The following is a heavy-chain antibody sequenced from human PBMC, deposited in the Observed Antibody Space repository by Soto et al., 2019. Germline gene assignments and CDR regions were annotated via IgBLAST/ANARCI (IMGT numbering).Heavy chain of an antibody. CDR1: GFTFSSYG. V-gene: IGHV3-33*01. CDR2: IWYDGSNK. Sequence: QVQLVESGGGVVQPGRSLSLSCAASGFTFSSYGIHWVRQAPGKGLEWVAVIWYDGSNKYYADSVKGRFTISRDNSKNTLYLQMNSLRAEDTAVYYCASEVLVRGIKYHGMHVWGQGTTVTVSS. CDR3: ASEVLVRGIKYHGMHV. J-gene: IGHJ6*02. D-gene: IGHD3-10*01.